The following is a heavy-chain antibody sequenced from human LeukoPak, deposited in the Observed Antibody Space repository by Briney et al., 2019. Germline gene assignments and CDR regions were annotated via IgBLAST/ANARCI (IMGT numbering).Heavy chain of an antibody. CDR3: AREAPLYDSSGYYSWFDP. CDR1: GYSISSGRY. Sequence: SETLSLTCAVSGYSISSGRYWGWIRQPPGKGLEWIGSVFHSGSTYYNPSLKSRVTISVDTSKNQFSLNLRSVTAADTAVYYCAREAPLYDSSGYYSWFDPWGQGTLVTVSS. D-gene: IGHD3-22*01. V-gene: IGHV4-38-2*02. J-gene: IGHJ5*02. CDR2: VFHSGST.